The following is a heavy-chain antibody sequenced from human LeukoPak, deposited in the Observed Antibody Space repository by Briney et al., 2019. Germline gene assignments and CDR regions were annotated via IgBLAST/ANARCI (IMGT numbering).Heavy chain of an antibody. J-gene: IGHJ5*02. D-gene: IGHD3-3*01. CDR3: ARDRLITIFGVVKPLLQFDP. Sequence: ASVKVSCKASGGTFSSYAISWVRQAPGQGLEWMGGIITIFGTANYAQKFQGRVTITADESTSTAYMELSSLRSEDTAVYYCARDRLITIFGVVKPLLQFDPWGQGTLVTVSS. V-gene: IGHV1-69*13. CDR1: GGTFSSYA. CDR2: IITIFGTA.